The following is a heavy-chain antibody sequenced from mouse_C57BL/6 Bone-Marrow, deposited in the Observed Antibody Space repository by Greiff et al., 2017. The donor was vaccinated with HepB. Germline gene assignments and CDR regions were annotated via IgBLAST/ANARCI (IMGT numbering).Heavy chain of an antibody. J-gene: IGHJ2*01. CDR3: ARGCYSNYDY. CDR1: GFTFSDYG. Sequence: EVQLVESGGGLVKPGGSLKLSCAASGFTFSDYGMHWVRQAPEKGLEWVAYISSGGSTIYYADTVKGRFTISRDNAKNTLFLQMTSLRSEDTAMYYCARGCYSNYDYWGKGTTLTVSS. CDR2: ISSGGSTI. D-gene: IGHD2-5*01. V-gene: IGHV5-17*01.